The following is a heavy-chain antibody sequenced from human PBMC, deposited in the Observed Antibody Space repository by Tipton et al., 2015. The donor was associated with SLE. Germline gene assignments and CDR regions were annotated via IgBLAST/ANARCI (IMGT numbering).Heavy chain of an antibody. CDR2: IFHSGSA. D-gene: IGHD2-2*01. Sequence: TLSLTCTVSGGSISSGGYYWTWIRQRPGKDLEWIGYIFHSGSAYHNPSLKNRVTMSVERSRNQFSLRLKSVTAADTAVYYCATSPLTLWGQGTLVTVSS. J-gene: IGHJ4*02. CDR3: ATSPLTL. CDR1: GGSISSGGYY. V-gene: IGHV4-31*03.